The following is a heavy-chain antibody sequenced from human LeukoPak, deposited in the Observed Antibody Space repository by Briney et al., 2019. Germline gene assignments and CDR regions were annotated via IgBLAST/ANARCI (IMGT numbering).Heavy chain of an antibody. CDR1: GDTFTSDG. D-gene: IGHD6-19*01. V-gene: IGHV1-18*01. CDR3: ASYSSGWEYFDY. J-gene: IGHJ4*02. Sequence: GAAVKVSCEASGDTFTSDGISCGRQAPGQGGWWMGWISAYNGNTNYAQKLQGRVTMTTDTSTSTAYMELRSLRSDDTAVYYCASYSSGWEYFDYWGQGTLVTVSS. CDR2: ISAYNGNT.